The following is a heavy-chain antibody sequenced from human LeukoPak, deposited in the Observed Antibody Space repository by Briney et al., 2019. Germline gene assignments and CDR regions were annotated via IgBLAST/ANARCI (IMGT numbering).Heavy chain of an antibody. D-gene: IGHD6-6*01. Sequence: GASVKVSCKASGYTFTNYDISWVRQAPGQRLEWMGWISAYNGNTNYAQKLQDRVSMTTDTSTSTAYMELRSLRSDDTAVYYCARDRSSSDYWGQGTLVTVSS. CDR3: ARDRSSSDY. CDR2: ISAYNGNT. J-gene: IGHJ4*02. CDR1: GYTFTNYD. V-gene: IGHV1-18*01.